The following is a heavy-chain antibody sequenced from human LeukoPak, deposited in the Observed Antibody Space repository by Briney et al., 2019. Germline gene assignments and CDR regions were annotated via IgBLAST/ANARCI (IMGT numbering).Heavy chain of an antibody. Sequence: GGSLRLSCAASGFTFSTYWMHWVRQAPGKGLVWVARIRPEGTTTAYADSVKGRFTISKDNAKHTLFLQMNSLSAEDTAVYYCARALDWILFDYWGQGTLVTVSS. D-gene: IGHD3-9*01. J-gene: IGHJ4*02. CDR1: GFTFSTYW. V-gene: IGHV3-74*03. CDR2: IRPEGTTT. CDR3: ARALDWILFDY.